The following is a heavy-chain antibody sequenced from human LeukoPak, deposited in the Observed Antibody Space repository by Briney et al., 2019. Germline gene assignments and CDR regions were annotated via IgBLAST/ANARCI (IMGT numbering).Heavy chain of an antibody. CDR1: GFTFGSYG. V-gene: IGHV3-33*01. Sequence: PGGSLRLSCAASGFTFGSYGMHWVRQAPGKGLEWVAVIWYDGSNKYYADSVKGRFTISRDNSKNTLYLQMNSLRAEDTAVYYCARDPGDYQEWYYFDYWGQGTLVTVSS. CDR2: IWYDGSNK. J-gene: IGHJ4*02. CDR3: ARDPGDYQEWYYFDY. D-gene: IGHD4-17*01.